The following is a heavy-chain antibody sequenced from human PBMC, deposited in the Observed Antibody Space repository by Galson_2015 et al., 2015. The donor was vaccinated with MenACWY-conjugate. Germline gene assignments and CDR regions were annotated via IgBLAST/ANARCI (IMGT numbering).Heavy chain of an antibody. CDR1: GFTFSSYA. Sequence: SLRLSCAASGFTFSSYAMHWVRQAPGKGLEWVAVISYDGSNKYYADSVKGRFTISRDNSKNTLYLQMNSLRAEDTAVYYCASALYSSRWDIKYYFDYWGQGTLVTVSS. D-gene: IGHD6-13*01. J-gene: IGHJ4*02. CDR2: ISYDGSNK. CDR3: ASALYSSRWDIKYYFDY. V-gene: IGHV3-30*04.